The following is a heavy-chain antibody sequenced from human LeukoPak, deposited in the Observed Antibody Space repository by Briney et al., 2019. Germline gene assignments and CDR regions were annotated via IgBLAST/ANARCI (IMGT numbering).Heavy chain of an antibody. V-gene: IGHV3-43*02. Sequence: GGSLRLSCAASGFTFDDYAMHWVRQATGKGLEWVSLISGDGGSTYYADSVKGRFTISRDNSKNSLYLQMNSLRTEDTALYYCARKHLESSSWYLPFDYWGQGTLVTVSS. CDR1: GFTFDDYA. CDR3: ARKHLESSSWYLPFDY. J-gene: IGHJ4*02. D-gene: IGHD6-13*01. CDR2: ISGDGGST.